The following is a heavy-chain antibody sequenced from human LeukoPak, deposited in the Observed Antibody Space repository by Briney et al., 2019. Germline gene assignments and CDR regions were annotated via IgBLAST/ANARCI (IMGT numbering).Heavy chain of an antibody. D-gene: IGHD6-13*01. V-gene: IGHV1-24*01. CDR3: AAEHRRYSSSWFPG. CDR1: GYTLIELS. J-gene: IGHJ4*02. CDR2: FDPEDGET. Sequence: ASVKVSCKVSGYTLIELSMHWVRQAPGKGLEWMGGFDPEDGETIYAQKFQGRVTMTEDTSTDTAYMELSSLRSEDTAVYYCAAEHRRYSSSWFPGWGQGTLVTVSS.